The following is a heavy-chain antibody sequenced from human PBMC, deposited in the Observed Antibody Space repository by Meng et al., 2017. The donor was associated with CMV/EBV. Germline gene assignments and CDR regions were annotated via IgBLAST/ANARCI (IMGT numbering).Heavy chain of an antibody. Sequence: GGSLRLSCAASGFTFSSYWMHWVRQAPGKGLVWVSRINSDGSSTSYADSVKGRFTISRDNAKNTLYLQMNSLRAEDTAVYYCARVHLYNWNHYGMDVWGQGTTVTVSS. CDR1: GFTFSSYW. CDR2: INSDGSST. J-gene: IGHJ6*02. V-gene: IGHV3-74*01. D-gene: IGHD1-20*01. CDR3: ARVHLYNWNHYGMDV.